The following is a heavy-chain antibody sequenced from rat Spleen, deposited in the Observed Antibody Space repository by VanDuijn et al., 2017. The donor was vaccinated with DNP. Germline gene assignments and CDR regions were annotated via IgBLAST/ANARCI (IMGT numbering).Heavy chain of an antibody. CDR2: ILYDGSRT. V-gene: IGHV5S10*01. CDR3: ATFEGRDA. Sequence: EVQLVESGGGLVQPGRSLKLSCAVSGFTFSDYYMAWVRQTPTKGLEWVATILYDGSRTYYRDSVKGRFTISRDNAKSTLYLQMDSLRSEDTATYYCATFEGRDAWGQGTSVTVSS. D-gene: IGHD1-11*01. CDR1: GFTFSDYY. J-gene: IGHJ4*01.